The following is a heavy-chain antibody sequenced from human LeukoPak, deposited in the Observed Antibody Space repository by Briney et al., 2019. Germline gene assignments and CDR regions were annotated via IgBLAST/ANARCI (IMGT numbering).Heavy chain of an antibody. Sequence: GGSLRLSCAASGFSFNNYAMSWVRQAPGKGLEWVSAISTTGGSTYYADSVKGRFTISRDNSKNTLSLQMDSLRVEDTALYYCAKDWTTVVTPKGYYFDSWGQGTLVTVSS. CDR1: GFSFNNYA. CDR2: ISTTGGST. J-gene: IGHJ4*02. V-gene: IGHV3-23*01. D-gene: IGHD4-23*01. CDR3: AKDWTTVVTPKGYYFDS.